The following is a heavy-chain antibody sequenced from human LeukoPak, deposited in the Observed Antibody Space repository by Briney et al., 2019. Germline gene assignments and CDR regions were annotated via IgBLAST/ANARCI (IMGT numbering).Heavy chain of an antibody. CDR1: GGSISSGDYY. Sequence: SETLSLTCTVSGGSISSGDYYWSWIRQPPGKGLEWIGYIYYSGSTNYNPSLKSRVTISVDTSKNQFSLKLSSVTAADTAVYYCAREIVVVNHYYMDVWGKGTTVTVSS. J-gene: IGHJ6*03. CDR3: AREIVVVNHYYMDV. D-gene: IGHD3-22*01. CDR2: IYYSGST. V-gene: IGHV4-61*08.